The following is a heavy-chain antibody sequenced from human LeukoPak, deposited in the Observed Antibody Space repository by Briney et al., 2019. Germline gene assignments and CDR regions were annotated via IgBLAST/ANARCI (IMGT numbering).Heavy chain of an antibody. V-gene: IGHV3-30*04. Sequence: GGSLRLSCAASGFSSNTYVMHWVRQAPGKGLEWVAGISQDVSNKYYADSVKGRFTISRDNSENTVYLQLNSLRLEDTAVYFCAREADAFDIWGQGTMVTVSS. CDR1: GFSSNTYV. CDR3: AREADAFDI. J-gene: IGHJ3*02. CDR2: ISQDVSNK.